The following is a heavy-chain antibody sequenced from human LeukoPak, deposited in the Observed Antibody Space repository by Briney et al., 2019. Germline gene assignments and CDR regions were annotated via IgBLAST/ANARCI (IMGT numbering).Heavy chain of an antibody. J-gene: IGHJ4*02. CDR3: AKDQGVVRRGLDY. D-gene: IGHD2-15*01. CDR2: ISGSGGST. CDR1: GFTFSSYA. Sequence: SGGSLRLSCAASGFTFSSYAMSWVRQAPGKGLEWVSAISGSGGSTYYADSVKGRFTISRDNSKNTLYLQMNSLRAEDTAVYYCAKDQGVVRRGLDYWGQGTLVTVSS. V-gene: IGHV3-23*01.